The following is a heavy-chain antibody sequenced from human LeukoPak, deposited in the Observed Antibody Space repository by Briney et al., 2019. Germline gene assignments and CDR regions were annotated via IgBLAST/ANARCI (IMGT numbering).Heavy chain of an antibody. CDR2: INPNSGGT. V-gene: IGHV1-2*02. CDR1: GYTFTIYG. D-gene: IGHD7-27*01. CDR3: ARLTGDRNWFDP. Sequence: ASVKVSCKASGYTFTIYGISWVRQAPGQGLEWMGWINPNSGGTNYAQKFQGRVTMTRDTSNSTAYMELSRLRSDDTAVYYCARLTGDRNWFDPWGQGTLVTVSS. J-gene: IGHJ5*02.